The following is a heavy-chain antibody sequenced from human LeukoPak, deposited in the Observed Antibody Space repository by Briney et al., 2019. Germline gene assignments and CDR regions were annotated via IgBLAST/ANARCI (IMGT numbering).Heavy chain of an antibody. J-gene: IGHJ4*02. V-gene: IGHV3-23*01. Sequence: GGPLRLSCAASGFSFNIYAMSWVRQAPGKGLEWVSAISGSGGSTYYADSVKGRFTISRDNSKNTLYLQMNSLRAEDTAVYYCAKDRAGITVAGDNGIDYWGQGTLVTVSS. D-gene: IGHD6-19*01. CDR2: ISGSGGST. CDR1: GFSFNIYA. CDR3: AKDRAGITVAGDNGIDY.